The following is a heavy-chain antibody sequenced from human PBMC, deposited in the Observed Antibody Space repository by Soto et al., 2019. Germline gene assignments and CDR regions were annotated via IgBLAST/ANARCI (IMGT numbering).Heavy chain of an antibody. CDR1: GFICENFG. J-gene: IGHJ5*02. CDR3: AKNQGVELVPLATVDWFDP. D-gene: IGHD1-26*01. V-gene: IGHV3-23*01. CDR2: ISGSGFKK. Sequence: PVGTLRLSCAASGFICENFGMSWVRQAPGKWLEWISSISGSGFKKYYADSVKGRFTISRDNSKSTVYLELNNLSAEDTAVYHCAKNQGVELVPLATVDWFDPWGQGSVVTVSS.